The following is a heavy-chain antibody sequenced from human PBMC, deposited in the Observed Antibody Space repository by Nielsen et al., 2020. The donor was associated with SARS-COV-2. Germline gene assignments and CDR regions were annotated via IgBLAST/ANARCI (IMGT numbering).Heavy chain of an antibody. Sequence: YNPSLKSRVTRSLETSRNQFSLKVSSVAAADTAVYYCAREDKVGVLGYWGQGTLVTVSS. J-gene: IGHJ4*02. D-gene: IGHD3-10*01. V-gene: IGHV4-59*01. CDR3: AREDKVGVLGY.